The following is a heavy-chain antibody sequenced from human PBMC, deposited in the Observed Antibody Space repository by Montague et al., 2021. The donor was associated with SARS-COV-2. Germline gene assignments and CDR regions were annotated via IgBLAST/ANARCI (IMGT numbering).Heavy chain of an antibody. D-gene: IGHD5-12*01. CDR2: ISSSSSTI. CDR1: GFTFSSYS. V-gene: IGHV3-48*02. J-gene: IGHJ6*02. CDR3: ARDPAIVATIYGMDV. Sequence: GSRRLSCAASGFTFSSYSMNWVRQAPGKGLEWVSYISSSSSTIYXADSVKGRFTISRDNAKNSLYLQMNSLRDEDTAVYYCARDPAIVATIYGMDVWGQGTTVTVSS.